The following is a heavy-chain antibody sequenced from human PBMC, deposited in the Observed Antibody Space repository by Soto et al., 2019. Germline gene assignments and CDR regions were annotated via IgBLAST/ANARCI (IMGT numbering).Heavy chain of an antibody. CDR3: ARGITMRVVVQRDAPDKYYFDY. Sequence: PSEALCPTSAVYGGSFSGYYWSWVRQPRGKGLERVGEINHSGSTNYTPSLKIRVTISVDTSKNQFSLKLSSVTAADTAVYYCARGITMRVVVQRDAPDKYYFDYWGQGTLVTVSS. D-gene: IGHD3-22*01. J-gene: IGHJ4*02. CDR2: INHSGST. V-gene: IGHV4-34*01. CDR1: GGSFSGYY.